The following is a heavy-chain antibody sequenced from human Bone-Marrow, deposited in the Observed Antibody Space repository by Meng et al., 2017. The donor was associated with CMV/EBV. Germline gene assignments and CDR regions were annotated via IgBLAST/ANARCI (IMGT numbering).Heavy chain of an antibody. CDR3: ARVSGLTNLFDY. CDR2: INPNSGGT. V-gene: IGHV1-2*02. CDR1: GYTFTGYY. D-gene: IGHD3-3*01. Sequence: ASVKVSCKASGYTFTGYYMHWVRQAPGQGLEWMGWINPNSGGTNYAQKFQGRVTMTRDTSISTAYMELSRLRSDDTAVYYCARVSGLTNLFDYWGQGTLVTVSS. J-gene: IGHJ4*02.